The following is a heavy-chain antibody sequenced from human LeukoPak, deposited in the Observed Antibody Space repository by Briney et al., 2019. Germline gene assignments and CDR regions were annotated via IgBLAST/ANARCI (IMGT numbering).Heavy chain of an antibody. CDR3: ARPTGGYSGYDRFDY. D-gene: IGHD5-12*01. J-gene: IGHJ4*02. CDR2: IYYSGST. V-gene: IGHV4-59*08. Sequence: SETLSLTCTVSGGSISSYYWSWLRQPPGKGLEWLGYIYYSGSTNYNPSLKSRVTISVDPSKNQFSLKLSSVTAADTAVYYCARPTGGYSGYDRFDYWGQGTLVTVSS. CDR1: GGSISSYY.